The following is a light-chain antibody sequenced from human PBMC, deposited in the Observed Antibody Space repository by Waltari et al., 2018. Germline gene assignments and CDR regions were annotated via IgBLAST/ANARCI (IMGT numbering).Light chain of an antibody. CDR1: QSLLHSNGYNY. CDR3: MQALQTPT. Sequence: DIVMPQSPLSLPVTPGEPASISCRSSQSLLHSNGYNYLDWYLQKPGQSPQLLIYLGSTRASGVPDRFSGSGSGTDFTLKISRVEAEDVGVYYCMQALQTPTFGQGTKLEIK. CDR2: LGS. J-gene: IGKJ2*01. V-gene: IGKV2-28*01.